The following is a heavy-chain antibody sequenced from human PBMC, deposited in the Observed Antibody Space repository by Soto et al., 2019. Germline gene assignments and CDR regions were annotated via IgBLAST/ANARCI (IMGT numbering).Heavy chain of an antibody. J-gene: IGHJ5*02. CDR3: AHTKDSSGFLTS. CDR2: IHWKDDK. Sequence: SGPTLVNPTQTLTLTCSFSGFSLSAYGVRVIWFRQPPGETLEWLARIHWKDDKRYGPYLKSWRSSSKYTSKNQVVLTLTHLDPLDTGTYFCAHTKDSSGFLTSWGEGILVTASS. V-gene: IGHV2-5*01. CDR1: GFSLSAYGVR. D-gene: IGHD3-22*01.